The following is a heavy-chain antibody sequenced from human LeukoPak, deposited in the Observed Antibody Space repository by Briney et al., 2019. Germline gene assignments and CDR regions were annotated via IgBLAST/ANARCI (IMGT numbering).Heavy chain of an antibody. Sequence: SETLSLTCTVSGGSISSYYWSWIRQPPGKGLEWIGYIYYSGSTNYNPSLKSRVTISVDTSKNQFSLKLSSVTAADTAVYHCARHRGEWSSLDFDYWGQGTLVTVSS. CDR1: GGSISSYY. D-gene: IGHD3-16*01. CDR3: ARHRGEWSSLDFDY. J-gene: IGHJ4*02. CDR2: IYYSGST. V-gene: IGHV4-59*08.